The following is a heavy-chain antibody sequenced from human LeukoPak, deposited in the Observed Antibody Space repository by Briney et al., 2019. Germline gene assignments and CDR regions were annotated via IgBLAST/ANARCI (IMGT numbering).Heavy chain of an antibody. Sequence: GGSLRLSCAASGFTFSSYAMHWVRQAPGKGLEWVAVISYDGSNKYYADSVKGRFTISRDNSKNTLYLQMNSLRAEDTAVYYCARDPYGFSMDGMDVWGQGTTVTVSS. CDR3: ARDPYGFSMDGMDV. CDR2: ISYDGSNK. J-gene: IGHJ6*02. V-gene: IGHV3-30-3*01. D-gene: IGHD3-10*01. CDR1: GFTFSSYA.